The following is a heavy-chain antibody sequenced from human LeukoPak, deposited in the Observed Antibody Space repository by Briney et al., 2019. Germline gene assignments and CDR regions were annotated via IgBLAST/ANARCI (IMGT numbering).Heavy chain of an antibody. CDR3: ARERPRKRGYSGYDLDY. CDR2: INPSGGST. J-gene: IGHJ4*02. CDR1: GYTFTSYY. D-gene: IGHD5-12*01. Sequence: ASVKVSCKASGYTFTSYYMHWVRQAPGQGLEWMGLINPSGGSTSYAQKFRGRVTMTRDMSTSTAYMELSSLRSEDTAVYYCARERPRKRGYSGYDLDYWGQGTLVTVSS. V-gene: IGHV1-46*01.